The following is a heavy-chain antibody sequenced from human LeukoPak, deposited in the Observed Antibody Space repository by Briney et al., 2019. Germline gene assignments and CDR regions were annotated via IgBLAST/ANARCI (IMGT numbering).Heavy chain of an antibody. V-gene: IGHV3-21*01. D-gene: IGHD5-24*01. Sequence: PGGSLRLSCAASGFTFSSYSMNWVRQAPGKGLEWVSSISSSSSYIYYADSVKGRFTISRDNAKNSLYLQMNSLRAEDTAVYYCAKRVEMATIGHPPSELFDYWGQGTLVTVSS. J-gene: IGHJ4*02. CDR3: AKRVEMATIGHPPSELFDY. CDR1: GFTFSSYS. CDR2: ISSSSSYI.